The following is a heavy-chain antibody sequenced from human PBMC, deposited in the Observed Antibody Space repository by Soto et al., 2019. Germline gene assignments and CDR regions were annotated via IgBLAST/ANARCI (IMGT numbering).Heavy chain of an antibody. CDR1: GGSFSGYY. CDR3: ARGKKRIQLWLRDASDI. D-gene: IGHD5-18*01. CDR2: INHSGST. Sequence: SETLSLTCAVYGGSFSGYYWSWIRQPPGKGLEWIGEINHSGSTNYNPPLKSRVTISVDTSKNQFSLKLSSVTAADTAVYYCARGKKRIQLWLRDASDIWGQGTMVTLSS. J-gene: IGHJ3*02. V-gene: IGHV4-34*01.